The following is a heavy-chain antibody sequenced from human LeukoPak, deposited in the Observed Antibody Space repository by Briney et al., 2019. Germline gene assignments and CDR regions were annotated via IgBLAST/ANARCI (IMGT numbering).Heavy chain of an antibody. CDR1: GYTFTSYG. J-gene: IGHJ4*02. D-gene: IGHD3-10*01. CDR3: ARGPRRYYGSGSYYNLDY. CDR2: MNPNSGNT. Sequence: ASVKVSCKASGYTFTSYGISWVRQAPGQGLEWMGWMNPNSGNTGYAQKFQGRVTMTRNTSISTAYMELSSLRSEDTAVYYCARGPRRYYGSGSYYNLDYWGQGTLVTVSS. V-gene: IGHV1-8*02.